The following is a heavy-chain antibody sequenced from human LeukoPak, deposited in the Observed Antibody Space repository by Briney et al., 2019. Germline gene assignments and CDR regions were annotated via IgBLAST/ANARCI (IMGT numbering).Heavy chain of an antibody. D-gene: IGHD7-27*01. J-gene: IGHJ5*02. CDR1: GGSISSSSYY. CDR2: IYYSGST. CDR3: ASGPGLGRWFDP. V-gene: IGHV4-39*07. Sequence: PSETLSLTCTVSGGSISSSSYYWGWIRQPPGKGLEWIGSIYYSGSTYYNPSLKSRVTISVDTSKNQFSLKLSSVTAADTAVYYCASGPGLGRWFDPWGQGTLVTVSS.